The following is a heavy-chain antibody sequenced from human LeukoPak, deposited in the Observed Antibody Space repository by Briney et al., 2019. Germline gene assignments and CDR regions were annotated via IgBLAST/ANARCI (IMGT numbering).Heavy chain of an antibody. D-gene: IGHD1-26*01. J-gene: IGHJ4*02. CDR3: ARGELDLDY. CDR2: IYSGGST. CDR1: GFTVSSNY. V-gene: IGHV3-66*01. Sequence: GGSLRPSCAASGFTVSSNYMSWVRPAPGKGLEWVSVIYSGGSTYYADSVKGRFTISRDNSKNTLYLQMNSLRAEDTAVYYCARGELDLDYWGQGTLVTVSS.